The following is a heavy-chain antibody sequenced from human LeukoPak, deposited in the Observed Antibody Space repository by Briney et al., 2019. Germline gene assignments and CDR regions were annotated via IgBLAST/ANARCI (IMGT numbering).Heavy chain of an antibody. Sequence: GGSLRLSCAASGFTFSSYSMNWVRQAPGKGLEWVSYISSSSSTIYYADSVKGRFTISRDNAKNSLYLQMNSLRAEDTAVYYCAKDGTYSSSYMDVWGKGTTVTVSS. CDR3: AKDGTYSSSYMDV. CDR2: ISSSSSTI. D-gene: IGHD6-13*01. V-gene: IGHV3-48*04. CDR1: GFTFSSYS. J-gene: IGHJ6*03.